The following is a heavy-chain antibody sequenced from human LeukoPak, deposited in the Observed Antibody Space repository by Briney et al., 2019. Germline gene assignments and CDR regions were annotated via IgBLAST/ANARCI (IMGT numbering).Heavy chain of an antibody. CDR2: IYHSGST. CDR3: ARDATAAEEPLWANGAFDI. Sequence: SGTLSLTCAVSGGSISSSNWWSWVRQPPGKGLEWIGEIYHSGSTNYNPSLKSRVTISVDKSKNQFSLKLSSVTAADTAVYYCARDATAAEEPLWANGAFDIWGQGTMVTVSS. D-gene: IGHD6-25*01. V-gene: IGHV4-4*02. CDR1: GGSISSSNW. J-gene: IGHJ3*02.